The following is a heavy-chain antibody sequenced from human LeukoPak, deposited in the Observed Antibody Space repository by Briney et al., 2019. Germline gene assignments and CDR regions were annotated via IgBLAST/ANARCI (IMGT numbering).Heavy chain of an antibody. V-gene: IGHV4-38-2*02. CDR2: IYHSGST. D-gene: IGHD3-10*01. CDR3: ARDPMPRYYYGSGSYTFLDY. CDR1: GYSISSGYY. J-gene: IGHJ4*02. Sequence: KPSETLSLTCTVSGYSISSGYYWGWIRQPPGKGLEWIGSIYHSGSTNYNPSLKSRVTISVDKSKNQFSLKLSSVTAADTAVYYCARDPMPRYYYGSGSYTFLDYWGQGTLVTVSS.